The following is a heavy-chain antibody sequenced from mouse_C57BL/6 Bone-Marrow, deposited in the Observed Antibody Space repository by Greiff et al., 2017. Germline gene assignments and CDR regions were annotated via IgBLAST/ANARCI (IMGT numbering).Heavy chain of an antibody. CDR1: GFSLTSYG. CDR2: IWSGGST. D-gene: IGHD2-4*01. Sequence: QVQLQQSGPGLVQPSQSLSITCTVSGFSLTSYGVHWVRQSPGKGLEWLGVIWSGGSTDSNAAFISRLSISKDNSKSQVFCKMNSLQADDTAIYYWARRGADYLWYCDVWGTGTTVTVSS. V-gene: IGHV2-2*01. J-gene: IGHJ1*03. CDR3: ARRGADYLWYCDV.